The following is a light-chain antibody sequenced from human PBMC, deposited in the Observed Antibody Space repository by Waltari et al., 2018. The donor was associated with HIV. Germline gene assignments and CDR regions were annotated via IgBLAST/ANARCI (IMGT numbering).Light chain of an antibody. J-gene: IGLJ3*02. CDR1: SLRSYY. CDR2: GKR. Sequence: SSELTQDPTVSVSLGQTATITCQGDSLRSYYASWFQQTPGQAPVLVFYGKRNLPSGIPDRLSGSSSGNTASLIITETQAGDEADYYGHSRDGSAKRAVFGGGTKLTVL. V-gene: IGLV3-19*01. CDR3: HSRDGSAKRAV.